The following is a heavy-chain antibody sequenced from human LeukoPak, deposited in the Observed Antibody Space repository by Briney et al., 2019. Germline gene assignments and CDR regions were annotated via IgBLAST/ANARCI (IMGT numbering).Heavy chain of an antibody. CDR2: IIPIFGIA. J-gene: IGHJ3*02. V-gene: IGHV1-69*04. D-gene: IGHD1-26*01. Sequence: SVKVSRKASGGTFSSYAISWVRQAPGQGLEWMGRIIPIFGIANYAQKFQGRVTITADKSTSTAYMELSSLRSEDTAVYYCASTYSGSYGENAFDIWGQGTMVTVPS. CDR3: ASTYSGSYGENAFDI. CDR1: GGTFSSYA.